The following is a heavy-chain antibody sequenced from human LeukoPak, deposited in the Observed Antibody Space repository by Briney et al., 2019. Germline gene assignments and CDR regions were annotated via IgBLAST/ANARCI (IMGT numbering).Heavy chain of an antibody. D-gene: IGHD3-16*01. V-gene: IGHV1-2*07. CDR2: INPKNGGA. CDR1: GYTFIGYY. J-gene: IGHJ5*02. CDR3: ARASFWESPINWFDP. Sequence: GASVKVSCKTSGYTFIGYYMHWVRQAPGQGLEWMGWINPKNGGANYAPSFRGRVTMTRDRFISTVYMELTRLTSDDTAVFYCARASFWESPINWFDPWGQGTLVTVSS.